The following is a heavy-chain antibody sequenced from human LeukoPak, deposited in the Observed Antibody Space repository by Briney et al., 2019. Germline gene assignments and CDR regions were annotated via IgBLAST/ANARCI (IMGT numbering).Heavy chain of an antibody. CDR3: AKYSGTKPYYFDY. D-gene: IGHD1-26*01. CDR2: ISTSGTYI. CDR1: GFTFSSYG. Sequence: GGSLRLSCAASGFTFSSYGMHWVRQGPGKGLEWVSSISTSGTYIYYADSVKGRFTISRDNAKNSLYLQMNSLRAEDTAVYYCAKYSGTKPYYFDYWGQGTLVTVSS. V-gene: IGHV3-21*01. J-gene: IGHJ4*02.